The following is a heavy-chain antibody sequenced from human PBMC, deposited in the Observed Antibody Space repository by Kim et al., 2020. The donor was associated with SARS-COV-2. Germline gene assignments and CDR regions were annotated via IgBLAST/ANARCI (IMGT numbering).Heavy chain of an antibody. J-gene: IGHJ6*02. D-gene: IGHD4-17*01. CDR3: ARGNGDYRRSYYYYYGMDV. Sequence: SETLSLTCAVYGGSFSGYYWSWIRQPPGKGLEWIGEINHSGSTNYNPSLKSRVTISVDTSKNQFSLKLSSVTAADTAVYYCARGNGDYRRSYYYYYGMDVWGQGTTVTVSS. CDR1: GGSFSGYY. V-gene: IGHV4-34*01. CDR2: INHSGST.